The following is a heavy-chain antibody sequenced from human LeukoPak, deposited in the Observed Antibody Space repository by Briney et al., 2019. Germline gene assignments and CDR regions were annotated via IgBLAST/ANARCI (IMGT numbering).Heavy chain of an antibody. CDR1: GFTFSSYW. CDR2: ISSDGSST. D-gene: IGHD3-16*01. CDR3: ARAVRYGYGAGLGY. J-gene: IGHJ4*02. V-gene: IGHV3-74*01. Sequence: GGSLRLSCAASGFTFSSYWMHWVRQAPGKGLVWVSRISSDGSSTSYADSVKGRFTISRDSAKNTLYLQMNSLRADDTAVYYCARAVRYGYGAGLGYWGQGTLVTVSS.